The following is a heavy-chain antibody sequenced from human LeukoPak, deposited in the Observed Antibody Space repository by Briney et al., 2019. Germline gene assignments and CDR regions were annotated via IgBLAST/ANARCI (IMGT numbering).Heavy chain of an antibody. CDR1: GFTFSTYA. D-gene: IGHD3-22*01. V-gene: IGHV3-23*01. CDR2: IRGSDGST. Sequence: GGSLRLSCAASGFTFSTYAMSWVRQAPGKGLEWVSDIRGSDGSTYYADAVKGRFTISRDNSKNTLHLRMNSLRAEDTAVYYCARYYDKSGYYGRHDYWGQGTLVTVSS. CDR3: ARYYDKSGYYGRHDY. J-gene: IGHJ4*02.